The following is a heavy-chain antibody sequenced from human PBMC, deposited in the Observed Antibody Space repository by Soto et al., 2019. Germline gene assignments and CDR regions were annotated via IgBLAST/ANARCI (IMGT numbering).Heavy chain of an antibody. CDR2: IIAYNGNT. CDR1: GYTFTSYG. D-gene: IGHD5-12*01. J-gene: IGHJ4*02. V-gene: IGHV1-18*01. Sequence: ASVKVSCKASGYTFTSYGISWVRQAPGQGLEWMGWIIAYNGNTNYAQKLQGRVTITADKSTSTAYMEPSSLRSEDTAVYYCARDGVVATIGVRYFDYWGQGTLVTVSS. CDR3: ARDGVVATIGVRYFDY.